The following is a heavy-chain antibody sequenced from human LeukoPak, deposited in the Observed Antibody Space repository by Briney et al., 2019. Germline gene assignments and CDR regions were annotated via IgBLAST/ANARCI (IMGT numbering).Heavy chain of an antibody. V-gene: IGHV3-30*02. Sequence: GSLRLSCAASGFTFSSYGMHWVRQAPGKGLEWVAFIRYDGSNKYYADSVKGRFTISRDNSKNTLYLQMNSLRAEDTAVYYCAKDKGYCSGGSCYGDIFAFDPWGQGTLVTVSS. J-gene: IGHJ5*02. D-gene: IGHD2-15*01. CDR2: IRYDGSNK. CDR3: AKDKGYCSGGSCYGDIFAFDP. CDR1: GFTFSSYG.